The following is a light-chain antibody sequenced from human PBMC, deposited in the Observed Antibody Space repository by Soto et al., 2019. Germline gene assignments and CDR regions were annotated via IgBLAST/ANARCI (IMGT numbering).Light chain of an antibody. CDR2: KTS. J-gene: IGKJ1*01. V-gene: IGKV1-5*03. CDR3: QQYHTFSA. Sequence: DIQMTQSPSTLSASVEDRVTITCRASQSLDSWLAWYQQIPGKPPKLLIYKTSILEFGVPSRFSGSGSGTLFTLTISSLQPDDFATYYCQQYHTFSAFGQGTKGEIK. CDR1: QSLDSW.